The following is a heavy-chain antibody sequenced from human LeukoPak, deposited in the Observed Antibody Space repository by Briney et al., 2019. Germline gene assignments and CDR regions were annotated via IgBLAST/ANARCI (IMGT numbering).Heavy chain of an antibody. CDR2: ISAYSGNT. CDR1: GYTFTGYY. J-gene: IGHJ4*02. D-gene: IGHD1-26*01. Sequence: ASVKVSCKASGYTFTGYYMHWVRQAPGQGLEWMGWISAYSGNTNYAQNFQDRVTMTTDTSTNTAYMEVRGLTSDDTAVYYCARDTSYSGSYHDLWGQGTLVTVSS. V-gene: IGHV1-18*04. CDR3: ARDTSYSGSYHDL.